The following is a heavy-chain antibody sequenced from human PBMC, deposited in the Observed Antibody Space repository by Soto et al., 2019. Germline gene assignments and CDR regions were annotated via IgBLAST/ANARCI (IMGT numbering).Heavy chain of an antibody. CDR1: GGSVSSGSYY. J-gene: IGHJ4*02. D-gene: IGHD3-16*01. CDR2: IYYSGST. CDR3: ARFGTDGDYDDY. V-gene: IGHV4-61*01. Sequence: QVQLQELGPGLVKPSETLSLTCTVSGGSVSSGSYYWSWIRQPPGKGLEWIGYIYYSGSTNYNPSLKSRVTISVDTSKNQFSLKLSSVTAADTAVYYCARFGTDGDYDDYWGQGTLVTVSS.